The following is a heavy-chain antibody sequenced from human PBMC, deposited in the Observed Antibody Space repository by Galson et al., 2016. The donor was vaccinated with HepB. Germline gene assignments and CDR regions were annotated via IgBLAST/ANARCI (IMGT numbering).Heavy chain of an antibody. J-gene: IGHJ4*02. CDR1: GFTFNSHK. Sequence: SLRLSCAASGFTFNSHKMQWVRQAPGKGLEWLSDISGSGYIIQYADSVKGRFTTSRANAKNSLFLQMNSLRDKDTAVYYCAREGAYSGNDFGGGFDFWGQGTLVTVSS. D-gene: IGHD5-12*01. CDR3: AREGAYSGNDFGGGFDF. V-gene: IGHV3-48*02. CDR2: ISGSGYII.